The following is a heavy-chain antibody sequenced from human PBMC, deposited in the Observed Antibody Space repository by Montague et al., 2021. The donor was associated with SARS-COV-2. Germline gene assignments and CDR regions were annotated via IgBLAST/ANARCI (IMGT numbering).Heavy chain of an antibody. D-gene: IGHD3-10*01. J-gene: IGHJ6*03. CDR1: GTTFSGYY. V-gene: IGHV4-34*01. Sequence: SETLSLTCAVYGTTFSGYYWTRIRPPPGKGLEWVGEINHGGSTKYSPSLKSRLTISADTTKNQFSLKLTAVAAADTAVYYCARLRDGVVPSPILGVGPYYSSSFMGFWGRVTTVTVSS. CDR2: INHGGST. CDR3: ARLRDGVVPSPILGVGPYYSSSFMGF.